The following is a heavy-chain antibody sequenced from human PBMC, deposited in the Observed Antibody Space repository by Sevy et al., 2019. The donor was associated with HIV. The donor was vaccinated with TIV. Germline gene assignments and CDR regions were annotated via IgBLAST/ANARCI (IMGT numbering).Heavy chain of an antibody. J-gene: IGHJ3*01. CDR3: VRGPSYGYVSYGFDV. CDR2: IYRTGNT. Sequence: SETLSLTCAVSGGSISTGGFSWNWIRQPPGKGLEWIGHIYRTGNTYYNPSLGSRVSISVDRSKNQFSLKVSSVTAADTAVYYCVRGPSYGYVSYGFDVWGQGTMVTVSS. V-gene: IGHV4-30-2*01. D-gene: IGHD3-16*01. CDR1: GGSISTGGFS.